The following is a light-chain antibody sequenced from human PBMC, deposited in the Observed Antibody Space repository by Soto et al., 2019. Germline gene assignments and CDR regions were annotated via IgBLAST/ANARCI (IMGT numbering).Light chain of an antibody. Sequence: QSVLTQSPSASGSPGQSVTISCTGTSSDVGAYKYVSWYQHYPGEAPKVMIYDVTQRPSGVPDRFSGTKSGNTASLTISGLQAEDEADYYCAAWDDSLNGFYVFGTGTKVTVL. J-gene: IGLJ1*01. V-gene: IGLV2-11*01. CDR3: AAWDDSLNGFYV. CDR2: DVT. CDR1: SSDVGAYKY.